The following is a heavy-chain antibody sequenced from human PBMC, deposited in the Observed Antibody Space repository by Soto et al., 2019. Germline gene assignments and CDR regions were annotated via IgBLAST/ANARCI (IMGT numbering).Heavy chain of an antibody. Sequence: SETLSLTCAVYGGPFSGYHWSWIRQSPGKGLEWIGEVNQSGATNYSPSLKSRVTLSVDTSKNQFSLKVTSVTAADTAVYYCARKDKYYFGSGSYDLLDYWGQGTLVTVSS. CDR2: VNQSGAT. V-gene: IGHV4-34*01. J-gene: IGHJ4*02. D-gene: IGHD3-10*01. CDR3: ARKDKYYFGSGSYDLLDY. CDR1: GGPFSGYH.